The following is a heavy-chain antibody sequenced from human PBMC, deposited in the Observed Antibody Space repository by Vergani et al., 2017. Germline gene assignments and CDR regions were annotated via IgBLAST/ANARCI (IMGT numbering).Heavy chain of an antibody. J-gene: IGHJ4*02. CDR2: IRYDGSNK. V-gene: IGHV3-30*02. CDR1: KFTFSSYG. D-gene: IGHD6-19*01. Sequence: QVQLVESGGGVVQPGGSLRLSCAASKFTFSSYGMHWVRQAPGKGLEWVAFIRYDGSNKYYADSVKGRFTISRDNSKNTLFLQMNSLRPEDTAVYYCARDTVTGSRYFDYWGQGTLVTVSS. CDR3: ARDTVTGSRYFDY.